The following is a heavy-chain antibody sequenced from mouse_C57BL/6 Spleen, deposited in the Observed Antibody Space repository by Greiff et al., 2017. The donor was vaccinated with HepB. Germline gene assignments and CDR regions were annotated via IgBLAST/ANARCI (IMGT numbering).Heavy chain of an antibody. V-gene: IGHV14-4*01. Sequence: VHVKQSGAELVRPGASVKLSCTASGFNIKDDYMHWVKQRPEQGLEWIGWIDPENGDTEYASKFQGKATITADTSSNTAYLQLSSLTSEDTAVYYCTDGGRGYYFDYWGQGTTLTVSS. CDR1: GFNIKDDY. D-gene: IGHD2-3*01. J-gene: IGHJ2*01. CDR2: IDPENGDT. CDR3: TDGGRGYYFDY.